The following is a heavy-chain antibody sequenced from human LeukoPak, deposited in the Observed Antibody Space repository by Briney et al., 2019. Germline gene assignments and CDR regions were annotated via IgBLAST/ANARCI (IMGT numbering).Heavy chain of an antibody. CDR1: GLTFSSYA. D-gene: IGHD5-24*01. Sequence: GGSLRLSCAASGLTFSSYAMSWVRQAPGKGLEWVSAISGSSGHTYYADSVKGRFTISRDNSKNTLYLQMNSLRAEDTAVYYCAKEGRDGFNYDYWGQGTLVTVSS. V-gene: IGHV3-23*01. CDR3: AKEGRDGFNYDY. J-gene: IGHJ4*02. CDR2: ISGSSGHT.